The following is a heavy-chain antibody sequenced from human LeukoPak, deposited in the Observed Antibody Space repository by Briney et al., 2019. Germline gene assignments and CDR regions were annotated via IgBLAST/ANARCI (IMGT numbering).Heavy chain of an antibody. J-gene: IGHJ5*02. CDR1: GGSISSYY. V-gene: IGHV4-59*01. CDR2: IYYSRST. CDR3: ARDGAVAGTFLDDNWFDP. Sequence: SETLSLTCTVSGGSISSYYWSWIRQPPGKGLEWIGFIYYSRSTNYNPSLKSRVTISLDTSKNQFSLKLNSVTAADTAVYYCARDGAVAGTFLDDNWFDPWGQGTLVTVSS. D-gene: IGHD6-19*01.